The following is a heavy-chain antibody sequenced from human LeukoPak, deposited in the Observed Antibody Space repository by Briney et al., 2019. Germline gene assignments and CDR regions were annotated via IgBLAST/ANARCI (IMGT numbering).Heavy chain of an antibody. CDR2: INPNSGVT. CDR1: GYTFTDYY. J-gene: IGHJ6*03. D-gene: IGHD6-13*01. V-gene: IGHV1-2*02. Sequence: ASVKVSCKASGYTFTDYYMHWVRQAPGQGLEWMGWINPNSGVTNYAQKFQGRVTMTRDTSINTAYMELSRLRSDDTAVYYCARAGLGYSSSWDYYYYMDVWGKGTTVTVSS. CDR3: ARAGLGYSSSWDYYYYMDV.